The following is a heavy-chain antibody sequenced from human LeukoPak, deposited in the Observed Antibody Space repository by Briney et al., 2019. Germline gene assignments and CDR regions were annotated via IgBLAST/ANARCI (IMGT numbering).Heavy chain of an antibody. D-gene: IGHD6-13*01. CDR3: ARTANFAAGYYIDF. CDR2: ISGSSRHK. J-gene: IGHJ4*02. Sequence: GGSLRLSCAASGFTFSSYTMNWVRQAPGKGLEWVSSISGSSRHKYYADSVKGRFTISRDNAKNSLYLQMNSLRAEDTAVYYCARTANFAAGYYIDFWGQGTLVTVSA. CDR1: GFTFSSYT. V-gene: IGHV3-21*01.